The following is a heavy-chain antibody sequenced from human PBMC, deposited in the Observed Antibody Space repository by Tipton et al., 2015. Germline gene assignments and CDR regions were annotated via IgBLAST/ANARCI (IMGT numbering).Heavy chain of an antibody. Sequence: QLVQSGAEVKKPGESLKISCKGSGYIFTSFRIGWVRQMPGKGLEWMGTIYPGDSETRYNPSFQGQVTISADKSITTAYLQWRSLKASDTAMYYCVRRARRVGSHSYPYYFDYWGQGTLVPVSS. J-gene: IGHJ4*02. CDR1: GYIFTSFR. V-gene: IGHV5-51*01. CDR3: VRRARRVGSHSYPYYFDY. CDR2: IYPGDSET. D-gene: IGHD1-26*01.